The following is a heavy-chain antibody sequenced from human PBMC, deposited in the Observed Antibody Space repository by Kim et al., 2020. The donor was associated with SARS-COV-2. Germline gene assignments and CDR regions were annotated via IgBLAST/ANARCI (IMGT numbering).Heavy chain of an antibody. D-gene: IGHD2-15*01. V-gene: IGHV3-23*01. CDR3: AKGAVVVVVGWFDP. Sequence: ADDGKGRFTISRDNPKKKLYLQMNSLRAEDTAVYYGAKGAVVVVVGWFDPWGQGTLVTVSS. J-gene: IGHJ5*02.